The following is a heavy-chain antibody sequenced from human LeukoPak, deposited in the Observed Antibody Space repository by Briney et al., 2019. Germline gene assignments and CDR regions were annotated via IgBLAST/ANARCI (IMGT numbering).Heavy chain of an antibody. D-gene: IGHD3-16*01. Sequence: PGGSLRLSCAASGFTFSNAWMSWVRQAPGKGLEWVGRIKSKTDGGTTDYAAPVKGRFTISRDDSENTLYLQMNSLKTEDTAVYLLNRKRGGSGGYNWFDPGAKGPLVIVPS. CDR1: GFTFSNAW. CDR2: IKSKTDGGTT. V-gene: IGHV3-15*01. J-gene: IGHJ5*02. CDR3: NRKRGGSGGYNWFDP.